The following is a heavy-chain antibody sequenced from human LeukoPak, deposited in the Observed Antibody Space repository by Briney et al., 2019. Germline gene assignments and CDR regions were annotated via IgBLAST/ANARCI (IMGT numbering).Heavy chain of an antibody. V-gene: IGHV4-30-2*01. CDR1: GGSISSTNYS. D-gene: IGHD3-10*01. J-gene: IGHJ5*02. CDR2: IYHSGST. Sequence: SETLSLTCTVSGGSISSTNYSWSWIRQPPGKGLEWIGFIYHSGSTYYNPSLKSRVTISVDRSKNQFSLKLSSVTAADTAVYYRARAPPMVRGVINAQFDPWGQGTLVTVSS. CDR3: ARAPPMVRGVINAQFDP.